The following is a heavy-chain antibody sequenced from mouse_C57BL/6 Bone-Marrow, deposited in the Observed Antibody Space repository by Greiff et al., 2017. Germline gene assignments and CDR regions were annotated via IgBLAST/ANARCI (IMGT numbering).Heavy chain of an antibody. D-gene: IGHD2-4*01. CDR2: IWWDDDK. V-gene: IGHV8-8*01. CDR1: GFSLSTFGMG. J-gene: IGHJ3*01. CDR3: ARSSWGDDYDAWFAY. Sequence: QVTLKVSGPGILQPSQTLSLTCSFSGFSLSTFGMGVGWIRQPSGRGLEWLAPIWWDDDKYYNPALKSRLSISKDTSKNLVFLPIANVDTAETATYAGARSSWGDDYDAWFAYWGQGTLVTVSA.